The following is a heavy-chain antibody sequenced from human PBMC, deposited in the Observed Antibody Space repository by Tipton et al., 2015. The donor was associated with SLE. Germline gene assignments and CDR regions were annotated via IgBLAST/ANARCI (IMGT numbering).Heavy chain of an antibody. V-gene: IGHV4-59*02. CDR3: ARDPRWGYSGRRGSYYYGMDV. D-gene: IGHD1-26*01. Sequence: TLSLTCTVSAGSVSNFYWSWIRQPPGKELEWIGYIFYSGNTKENPSLQSRVTMSVDTSKNQFSLRLNSVTAADTAVYYCARDPRWGYSGRRGSYYYGMDVWGQGTTVTVSS. CDR2: IFYSGNT. J-gene: IGHJ6*02. CDR1: AGSVSNFY.